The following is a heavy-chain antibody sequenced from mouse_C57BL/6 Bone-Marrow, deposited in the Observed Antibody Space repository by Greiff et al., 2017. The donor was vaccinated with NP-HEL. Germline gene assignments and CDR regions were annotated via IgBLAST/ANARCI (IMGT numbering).Heavy chain of an antibody. V-gene: IGHV14-4*01. CDR1: GFNIKDDY. J-gene: IGHJ2*01. CDR2: IDPENGDT. CDR3: TSFYYDYDGDY. Sequence: EVQLVESGAELVRPGASVKLSCTASGFNIKDDYMHWVKQRPEQGLEWIGWIDPENGDTEYASKFQGKATITADTSSNTAYLQLSSLTSEDTAVYYCTSFYYDYDGDYWGQGTTLTVSS. D-gene: IGHD2-4*01.